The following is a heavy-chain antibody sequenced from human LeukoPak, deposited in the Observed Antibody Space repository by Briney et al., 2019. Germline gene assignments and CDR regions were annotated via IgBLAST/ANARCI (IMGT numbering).Heavy chain of an antibody. CDR3: YSAWRGDYFDY. V-gene: IGHV3-23*01. J-gene: IGHJ4*02. CDR2: ISVSGGST. D-gene: IGHD6-19*01. Sequence: GGSLRLSCAASGFTFSSYAMSWVRQAPGKGPEWVSAISVSGGSTYYADSVKGRFTISRDNSKNTLYLQMNSLRAEDTAVYYCYSAWRGDYFDYWGQGTLVTVSS. CDR1: GFTFSSYA.